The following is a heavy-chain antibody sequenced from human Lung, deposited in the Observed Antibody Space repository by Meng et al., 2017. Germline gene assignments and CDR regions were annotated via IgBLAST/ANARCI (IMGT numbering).Heavy chain of an antibody. CDR3: TKNDFYCLGY. J-gene: IGHJ4*02. D-gene: IGHD2-21*01. CDR2: IYHSGST. Sequence: QVQLEEPGPGLVKPSGTLSLTCAVSGGSISSDNWWSWVRQPPGKGLEWIGEIYHSGSTNYNPSLKSRITISVDKPKNQFSLMLSSVTAADTAVYYCTKNDFYCLGYWGQGTLVTVSS. CDR1: GGSISSDNW. V-gene: IGHV4-4*02.